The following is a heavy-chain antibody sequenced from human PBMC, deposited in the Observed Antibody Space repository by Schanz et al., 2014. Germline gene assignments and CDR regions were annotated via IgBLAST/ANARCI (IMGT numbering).Heavy chain of an antibody. CDR2: ISSSSSYI. V-gene: IGHV3-21*01. CDR3: AKDDTQVNGMDV. J-gene: IGHJ6*02. Sequence: VQLVESGGGLVKPGGSLRLSCAASGFTFSSYSMNWVRQAPGKGLEWVSSISSSSSYIYYADSVKGRFTISRDNSKNTLYLQMNSLRVEDTAVYYCAKDDTQVNGMDVWGQGTTVTVSS. CDR1: GFTFSSYS.